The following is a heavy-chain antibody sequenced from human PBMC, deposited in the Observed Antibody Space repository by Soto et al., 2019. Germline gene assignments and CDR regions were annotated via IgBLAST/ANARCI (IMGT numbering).Heavy chain of an antibody. CDR3: AKDIGRSFGNGYYIDY. Sequence: GGSLRLSCAASGFTFSSYWMSWVRQPPGKGLEWVANIKQDGSGKYYADSVKGRFTLSRDNAKNTLHLQMNSLRAEDTALYYCAKDIGRSFGNGYYIDYWGQGTQVTVSS. V-gene: IGHV3-7*03. D-gene: IGHD3-3*01. CDR2: IKQDGSGK. CDR1: GFTFSSYW. J-gene: IGHJ4*02.